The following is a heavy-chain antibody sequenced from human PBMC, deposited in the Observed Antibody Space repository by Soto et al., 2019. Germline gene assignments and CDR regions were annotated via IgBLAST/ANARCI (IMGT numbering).Heavy chain of an antibody. Sequence: GGSLRLSCGASGFTFSSFAMSWVRQAPGKGLEWVSATNPSGGSTYYPDSVKGRFTISRGNSKNTLYLQMNSLRAEDTAVYYCAKDSPYSGSYQDFDYWGPGTLVTVSS. D-gene: IGHD1-26*01. J-gene: IGHJ4*02. CDR2: TNPSGGST. CDR3: AKDSPYSGSYQDFDY. V-gene: IGHV3-23*01. CDR1: GFTFSSFA.